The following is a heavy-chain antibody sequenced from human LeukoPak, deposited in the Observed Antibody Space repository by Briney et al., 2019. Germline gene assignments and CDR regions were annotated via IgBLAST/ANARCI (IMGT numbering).Heavy chain of an antibody. J-gene: IGHJ4*02. D-gene: IGHD6-13*01. CDR3: ARGLYIAAAGPYYFDY. CDR2: IYYSGST. Sequence: PSETLSLTCTVSGGSISSYYWGWIRQPPGKGLEWIGYIYYSGSTNYNPSLKSRVTISVDTSKNQFSLKLSSVTAADTAVYYCARGLYIAAAGPYYFDYWGQGTLVTVSS. V-gene: IGHV4-59*01. CDR1: GGSISSYY.